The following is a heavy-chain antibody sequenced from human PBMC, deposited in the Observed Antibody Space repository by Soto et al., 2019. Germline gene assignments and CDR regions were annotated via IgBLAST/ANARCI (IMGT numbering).Heavy chain of an antibody. D-gene: IGHD2-2*01. CDR1: GFTFSSYA. CDR3: AKGHKLSTSCYGLCYYYYYGMDV. CDR2: ISGSGDYT. V-gene: IGHV3-23*01. Sequence: EVQLLESGGGLVQPGGSLRLSCTASGFTFSSYAMSWVRQAPGKGLEWVSAISGSGDYTYYADSVKGRFTISRDNSKNTLYLQMNSLRAEDTAVYYCAKGHKLSTSCYGLCYYYYYGMDVWGQGTTVTVSS. J-gene: IGHJ6*02.